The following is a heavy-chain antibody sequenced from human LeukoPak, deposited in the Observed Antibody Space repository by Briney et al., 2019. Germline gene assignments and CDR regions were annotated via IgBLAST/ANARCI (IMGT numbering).Heavy chain of an antibody. CDR3: AKVRGDIVVVVAATPFDY. D-gene: IGHD2-15*01. V-gene: IGHV3-23*01. Sequence: HPGGSLRLSCAASGFTFSSYAMSWVRQAPGKGLEWVSAISGSGGSTYYADSVKGRFTISRDNSKNTLYLQMNSLRAEDTAAYYCAKVRGDIVVVVAATPFDYWGQGTLVTVSS. CDR2: ISGSGGST. CDR1: GFTFSSYA. J-gene: IGHJ4*02.